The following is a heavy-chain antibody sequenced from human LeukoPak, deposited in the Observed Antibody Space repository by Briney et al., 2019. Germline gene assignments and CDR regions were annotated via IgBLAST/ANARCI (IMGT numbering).Heavy chain of an antibody. CDR1: GGSISSYY. D-gene: IGHD4-23*01. CDR3: ARQVYGGNGGYYFDY. CDR2: IYYSGNT. J-gene: IGHJ4*02. Sequence: SETLSLICTVSGGSISSYYWSWIRQPPGKGLEWVGYIYYSGNTNYNPSLRSRVTISVDTSKNQFSLKLTSVTAADTAVYSRARQVYGGNGGYYFDYWGQGTLVTVSS. V-gene: IGHV4-59*08.